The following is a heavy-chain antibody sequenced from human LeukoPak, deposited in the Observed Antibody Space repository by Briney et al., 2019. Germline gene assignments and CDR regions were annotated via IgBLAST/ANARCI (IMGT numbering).Heavy chain of an antibody. V-gene: IGHV4-4*07. J-gene: IGHJ4*02. CDR2: IYTSGST. D-gene: IGHD2-8*01. CDR1: GCSISSYC. CDR3: VRSTYAYFDY. Sequence: PSETLSLTCTVSGCSISSYCRNWIRQPAGKGLEWIGRIYTSGSTNYNPSLKSRVTMSVDTSKNQFSLKLSSVTAADTAVYYCVRSTYAYFDYWGQGTLVTVSS.